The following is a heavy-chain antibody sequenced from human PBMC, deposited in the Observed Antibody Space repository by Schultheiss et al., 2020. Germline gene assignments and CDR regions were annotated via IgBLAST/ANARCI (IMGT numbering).Heavy chain of an antibody. J-gene: IGHJ6*03. CDR3: ARYEGGDSSGYYVYYYYYYMDV. Sequence: SETLSLTCTVSGGSISSDYWSWIRQPAGKGLEWIGRIHTSGSINYNPSLKSRVTISVDTSKNQFSLKLSAVTAADTAVYYCARYEGGDSSGYYVYYYYYYMDVWGKGTTVTVSS. CDR1: GGSISSDY. CDR2: IHTSGSI. V-gene: IGHV4-4*07. D-gene: IGHD3-22*01.